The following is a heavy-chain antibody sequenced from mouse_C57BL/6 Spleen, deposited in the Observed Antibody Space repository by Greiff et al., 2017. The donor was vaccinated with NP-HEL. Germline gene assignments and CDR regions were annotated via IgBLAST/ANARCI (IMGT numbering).Heavy chain of an antibody. CDR2: IWSGGST. Sequence: QVHVKQSGPGLVQPSQSLSITCTVSGFSLTSYGVHWVRQSPGKGLEWLGVIWSGGSTDYNAAFISRLSISKDNSKSQVFFKMNSPQADDTAIYYCARTYYSKTMDYWGQGTSVTVSS. J-gene: IGHJ4*01. CDR3: ARTYYSKTMDY. D-gene: IGHD2-5*01. V-gene: IGHV2-2*01. CDR1: GFSLTSYG.